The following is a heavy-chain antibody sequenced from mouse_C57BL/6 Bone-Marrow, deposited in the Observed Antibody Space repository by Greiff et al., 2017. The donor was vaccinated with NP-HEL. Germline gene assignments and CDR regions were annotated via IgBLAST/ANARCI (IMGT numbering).Heavy chain of an antibody. CDR1: GFTFSDYY. CDR2: ISNGGGST. D-gene: IGHD3-3*01. CDR3: ARRDWAMDY. V-gene: IGHV5-12*01. Sequence: SCGGLVQPGGSLKLSCAASGFTFSDYYMYWVRQTPEKRLEWVAYISNGGGSTYYPDTVKGRFTISRDNAKNTLYLQMSRLKSEDTAMYYCARRDWAMDYWGQGTSVTVSS. J-gene: IGHJ4*01.